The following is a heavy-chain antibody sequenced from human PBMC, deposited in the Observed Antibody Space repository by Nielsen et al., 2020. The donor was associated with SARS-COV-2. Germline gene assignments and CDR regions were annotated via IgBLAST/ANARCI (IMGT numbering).Heavy chain of an antibody. CDR2: IYYSGNT. CDR3: AKFRGLGRSVGAFDV. D-gene: IGHD3-10*01. CDR1: NEITPHY. V-gene: IGHV4-59*11. J-gene: IGHJ3*01. Sequence: ESLKISCSVSNEITPHYWSWVRQTPGKGLEWIGYIYYSGNTSYSPSLKSRVNISLDKSKNQFSLTLKSVTAADTAVYYCAKFRGLGRSVGAFDVWGPGTKVTVSS.